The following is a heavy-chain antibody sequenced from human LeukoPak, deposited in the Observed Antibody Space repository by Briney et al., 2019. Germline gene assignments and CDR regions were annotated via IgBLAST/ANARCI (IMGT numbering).Heavy chain of an antibody. CDR2: IYYSGST. CDR3: ARSSSWRPFDP. J-gene: IGHJ5*02. Sequence: SETLSLTCTVSGGSISSGDYYWGWIRQPPGKGLEWIGYIYYSGSTYYNPSLKSRVTISVDTSKNQFSLKLSSVTAADTAVYYCARSSSWRPFDPWGQGTLVTVSS. D-gene: IGHD6-13*01. V-gene: IGHV4-30-4*01. CDR1: GGSISSGDYY.